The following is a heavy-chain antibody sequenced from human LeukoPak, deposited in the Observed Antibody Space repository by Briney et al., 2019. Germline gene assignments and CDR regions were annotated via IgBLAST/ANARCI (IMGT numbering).Heavy chain of an antibody. CDR1: GYTFTSYG. CDR3: ARHPLPLAYWGPRFDP. V-gene: IGHV1-18*01. J-gene: IGHJ5*02. Sequence: GASVKVSCKASGYTFTSYGISWVRQAPGQGLEWMGWISAYNGNTNYAQKLQGRVTMTTDTSTSTAYMELRSLRSDDTAVYYCARHPLPLAYWGPRFDPWGQGTLVTVSS. D-gene: IGHD2-21*01. CDR2: ISAYNGNT.